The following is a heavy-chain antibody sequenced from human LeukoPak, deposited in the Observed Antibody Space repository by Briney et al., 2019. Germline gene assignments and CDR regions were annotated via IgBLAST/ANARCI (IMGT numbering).Heavy chain of an antibody. Sequence: GGSLRLSCAASGFTFSSYELIWVRQAPGKGLEWVSYISSSGSTIYYADSVKGRFTISRDNAKNSLYLQMNSLRAEDTAVYYCARGSFDWLLFDYWGQGTLVTVSS. CDR2: ISSSGSTI. V-gene: IGHV3-48*03. D-gene: IGHD3-9*01. CDR1: GFTFSSYE. CDR3: ARGSFDWLLFDY. J-gene: IGHJ4*02.